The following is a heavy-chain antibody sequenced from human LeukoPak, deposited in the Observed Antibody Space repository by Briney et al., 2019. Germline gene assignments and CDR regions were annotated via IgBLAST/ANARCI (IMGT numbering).Heavy chain of an antibody. V-gene: IGHV3-48*03. CDR1: GFTFSSYE. D-gene: IGHD2/OR15-2a*01. CDR3: ARVTYAVPDY. J-gene: IGHJ4*02. Sequence: PGGSLRLSCAASGFTFSSYEMNWVRQAPGKGLERVSYISSSGNNIYFADSVKGRFTISRDNAKNSLFLQMNSLRAEDTAVYYCARVTYAVPDYWGQGTLVTVSS. CDR2: ISSSGNNI.